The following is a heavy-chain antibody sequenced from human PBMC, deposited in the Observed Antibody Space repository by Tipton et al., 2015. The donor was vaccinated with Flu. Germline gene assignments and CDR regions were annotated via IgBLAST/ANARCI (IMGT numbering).Heavy chain of an antibody. Sequence: TLSLTCAVYGGSFSGYYWSWIRQPPGKGLEWIGEINHSGSTNYNPSLKSRVTISVDTSKNQFSLKLSSVTAADTAVYYCARDRPEMYYFDYWGQGTLVTVSS. CDR2: INHSGST. CDR3: ARDRPEMYYFDY. CDR1: GGSFSGYY. D-gene: IGHD1-14*01. V-gene: IGHV4-34*01. J-gene: IGHJ4*02.